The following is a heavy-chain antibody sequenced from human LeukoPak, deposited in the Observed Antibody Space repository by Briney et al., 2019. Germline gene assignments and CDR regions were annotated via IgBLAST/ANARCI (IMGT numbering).Heavy chain of an antibody. CDR3: ARGDRGYSYGWGLGAFDI. J-gene: IGHJ3*02. CDR1: GYTFTSYG. CDR2: ISAYNGNT. V-gene: IGHV1-18*01. Sequence: ASVKVSCKASGYTFTSYGISWVRQAPGQGLEWMGWISAYNGNTNYAQKLQGRVTMTTDTSTSTAYMELRSLRSDDTAVYYCARGDRGYSYGWGLGAFDIWGQGTMVTVSS. D-gene: IGHD5-18*01.